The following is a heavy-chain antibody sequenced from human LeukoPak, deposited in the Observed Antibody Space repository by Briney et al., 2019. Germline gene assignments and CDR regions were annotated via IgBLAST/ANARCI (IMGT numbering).Heavy chain of an antibody. CDR3: AIVRYSGYYYSSY. D-gene: IGHD5-12*01. V-gene: IGHV1-18*01. CDR2: IITYYGNT. J-gene: IGHJ4*02. CDR1: GYTFTSYG. Sequence: ASVKVSCKASGYTFTSYGNSWVRQTPGQGLEWMGWIITYYGNTNYAQKLQGRVTMTTDTSTSTVYMELRSLRAEDTAVYYCAIVRYSGYYYSSYWGQGTLVTVSS.